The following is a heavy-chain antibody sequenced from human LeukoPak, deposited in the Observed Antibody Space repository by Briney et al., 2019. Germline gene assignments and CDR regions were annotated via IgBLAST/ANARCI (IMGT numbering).Heavy chain of an antibody. CDR2: ISGSGDST. V-gene: IGHV3-23*01. J-gene: IGHJ6*03. CDR3: AKDSIYYDSSGYSPYYYYYYMDV. D-gene: IGHD3-22*01. Sequence: GGSLRLSCAASGFTFSSYSMNWVRQAPGKGLEWVSAISGSGDSTYYADSVKGRFTISRDNSKNTLYLQMNSLRAEDTAVYYCAKDSIYYDSSGYSPYYYYYYMDVWGKGTTVTISS. CDR1: GFTFSSYS.